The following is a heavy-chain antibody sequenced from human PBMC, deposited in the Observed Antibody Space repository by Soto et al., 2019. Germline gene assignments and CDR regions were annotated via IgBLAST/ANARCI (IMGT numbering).Heavy chain of an antibody. V-gene: IGHV1-69*02. CDR1: GGTFNTYT. D-gene: IGHD2-2*01. CDR3: SIGSWSAETFDI. J-gene: IGHJ3*02. CDR2: IIPMLTVT. Sequence: QVHLVQSGAEVKTPGSSVKVSCKAAGGTFNTYTLIWVRQAPGHGLEWMGRIIPMLTVTNSAQKFQGRVTLTADKYTGTAFIELTSLRSDDTAIYYCSIGSWSAETFDIWGQGTMVTVSS.